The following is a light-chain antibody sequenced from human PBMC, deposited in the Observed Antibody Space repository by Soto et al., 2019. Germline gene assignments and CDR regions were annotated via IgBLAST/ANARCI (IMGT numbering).Light chain of an antibody. Sequence: EIVLTQSPGTLSLSPGERATLSCRASQSISSSYLTWHQQKPGQAPRLLIYGTSSRPTGIPDRFSGTGSGTDFTLTISRLEPEDFAVYYCQQYGGSPPFTFGPGTKVDIK. CDR3: QQYGGSPPFT. J-gene: IGKJ3*01. CDR2: GTS. V-gene: IGKV3-20*01. CDR1: QSISSSY.